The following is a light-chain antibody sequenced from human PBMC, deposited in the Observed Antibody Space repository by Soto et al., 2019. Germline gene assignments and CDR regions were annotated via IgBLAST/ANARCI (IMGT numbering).Light chain of an antibody. J-gene: IGKJ1*01. Sequence: DIVMTQSPDSLAVSLGERATINCKSSQSVLYSSNNKNCLAWYQQKPGQPPKLLIYWASTRESGVPDRFSGSGSGKDFTLTISSLQAEDVAVYYCQQYYSTPPTFGQGTKVEIK. CDR1: QSVLYSSNNKNC. V-gene: IGKV4-1*01. CDR3: QQYYSTPPT. CDR2: WAS.